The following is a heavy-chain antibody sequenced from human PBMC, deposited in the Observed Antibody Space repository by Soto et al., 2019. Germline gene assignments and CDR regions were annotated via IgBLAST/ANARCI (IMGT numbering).Heavy chain of an antibody. V-gene: IGHV4-34*01. Sequence: SETLSLTCAVYGWSFSGYYWSWIRQPLGKGLEWIGEINHSGSTNYNPSLKSRVTISVDTSKNQFSLKLSSVTAEDTAVYYCARDEYGSGSYYYYYYYYMDVWGKGTTVTVSS. CDR1: GWSFSGYY. D-gene: IGHD3-10*01. J-gene: IGHJ6*03. CDR2: INHSGST. CDR3: ARDEYGSGSYYYYYYYYMDV.